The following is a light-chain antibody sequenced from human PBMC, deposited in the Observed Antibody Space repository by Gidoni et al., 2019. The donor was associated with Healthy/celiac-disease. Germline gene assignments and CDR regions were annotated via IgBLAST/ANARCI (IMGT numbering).Light chain of an antibody. CDR2: KAS. Sequence: DIQMTQSPSTLSASVGDRITITCRDSQSISSWLAWYQQKPGKAPKLLIYKASSLESGFPSRFSGSGSGTEFTLTISSLQPDDFATYYCQQYNSYSYTFNQGTKLEIK. V-gene: IGKV1-5*03. J-gene: IGKJ2*01. CDR3: QQYNSYSYT. CDR1: QSISSW.